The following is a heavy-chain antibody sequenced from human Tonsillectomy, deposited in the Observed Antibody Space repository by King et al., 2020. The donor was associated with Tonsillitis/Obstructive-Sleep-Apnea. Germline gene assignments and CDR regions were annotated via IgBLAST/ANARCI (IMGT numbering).Heavy chain of an antibody. CDR3: AHRRPNYDILTGYYTEYNWFDP. Sequence: TLKESGPTLVKPTQTLTLTCTFSGFSLSTSGVGVGWIRQPPGKALEWLALIYWDDDKRYSPYLKSRLTITKDTSKNQVVLTMTNMDPVDTATYYCAHRRPNYDILTGYYTEYNWFDPWGQGTLVTVSS. CDR2: IYWDDDK. CDR1: GFSLSTSGVG. D-gene: IGHD3-9*01. V-gene: IGHV2-5*02. J-gene: IGHJ5*02.